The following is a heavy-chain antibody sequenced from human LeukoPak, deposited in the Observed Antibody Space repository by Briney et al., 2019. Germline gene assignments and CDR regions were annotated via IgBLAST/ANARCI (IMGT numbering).Heavy chain of an antibody. Sequence: PSETLSLTCTVSAYSISSGYYWGWIRQPPGKGLEWIASVDHSGSTYYNPSLKSRVTISVDTSEPQFSLKLSSVTAADTAVYYCARVSELGYCSSTSCSQYNWFDPWGQGTLVTVSS. CDR2: VDHSGST. CDR1: AYSISSGYY. V-gene: IGHV4-38-2*02. J-gene: IGHJ5*02. D-gene: IGHD2-2*01. CDR3: ARVSELGYCSSTSCSQYNWFDP.